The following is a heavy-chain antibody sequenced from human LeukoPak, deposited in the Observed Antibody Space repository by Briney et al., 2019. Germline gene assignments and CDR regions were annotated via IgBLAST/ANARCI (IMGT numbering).Heavy chain of an antibody. D-gene: IGHD1-14*01. J-gene: IGHJ6*02. V-gene: IGHV4-39*01. CDR2: IYYSGST. CDR3: ASNRGVAYYYGMDV. CDR1: GGSISNSNYY. Sequence: NPSETLSLTCTVSGGSISNSNYYWGWIRQPPGKGLEWIGTIYYSGSTYYNPSLKSRVTISVDTSKNQFSLKLSSVTAADTAVYYCASNRGVAYYYGMDVWGQGTTVTVSS.